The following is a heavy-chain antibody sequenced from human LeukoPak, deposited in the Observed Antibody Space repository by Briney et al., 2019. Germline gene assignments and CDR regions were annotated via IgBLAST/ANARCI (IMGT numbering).Heavy chain of an antibody. Sequence: GGSLRLSCAASGFTFSSYEMNWVRQAPGKGLEWVSYISSSGSTIYYADSVKGRFTISRDNAKNSLYLQMNSLRAEDTAVYYCASQGPYSCSWYIRGWFDPWGQGTLVTVSS. J-gene: IGHJ5*02. D-gene: IGHD6-13*01. CDR3: ASQGPYSCSWYIRGWFDP. CDR1: GFTFSSYE. CDR2: ISSSGSTI. V-gene: IGHV3-48*03.